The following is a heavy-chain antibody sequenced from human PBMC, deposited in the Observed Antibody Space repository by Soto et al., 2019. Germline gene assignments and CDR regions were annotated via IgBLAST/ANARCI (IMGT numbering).Heavy chain of an antibody. D-gene: IGHD1-1*01. Sequence: GSLRLSCAASEFSVGNAWMRWVRQAPGKGLEWVGRIKSETDGGTTDYAAPVKGGFTISRDDSKNTLYLQMNSLKTEDTAVYYCTTDTRGYFGPSDPWGQGTLVTVYS. CDR1: EFSVGNAW. V-gene: IGHV3-15*01. J-gene: IGHJ5*02. CDR2: IKSETDGGTT. CDR3: TTDTRGYFGPSDP.